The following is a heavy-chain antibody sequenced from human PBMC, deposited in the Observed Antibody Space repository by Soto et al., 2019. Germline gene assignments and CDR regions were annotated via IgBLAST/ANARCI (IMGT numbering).Heavy chain of an antibody. CDR1: GGSISSGGYY. D-gene: IGHD6-13*01. CDR2: IYYSGTS. V-gene: IGHV4-31*03. CDR3: ARRGISAIGIYFFNY. J-gene: IGHJ4*02. Sequence: SETLSFTCTVSGGSISSGGYYWSWIRQHPGKGLEWIGYIYYSGTSYYNPSLQNRVTMSVDTSTNQFSLKLSSVTAADTAVYYCARRGISAIGIYFFNYWGQGTLVTVSS.